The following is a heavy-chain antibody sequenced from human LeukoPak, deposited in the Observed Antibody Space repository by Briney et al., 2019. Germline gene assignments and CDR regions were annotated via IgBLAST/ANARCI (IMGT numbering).Heavy chain of an antibody. J-gene: IGHJ4*02. D-gene: IGHD2-2*01. CDR2: INTDGSTT. Sequence: PGGSLRLSCAASGFTFSSYWMNWVRQVPGKGLVWVSRINTDGSTTNYADSVKGRFTISRDNAKNTLYLQMNSLRVEDTAVYYCARGAMPDYWGQGTLVTVSS. V-gene: IGHV3-74*01. CDR3: ARGAMPDY. CDR1: GFTFSSYW.